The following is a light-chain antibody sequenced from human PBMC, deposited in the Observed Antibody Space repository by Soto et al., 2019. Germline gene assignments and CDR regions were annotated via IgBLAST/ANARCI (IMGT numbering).Light chain of an antibody. CDR3: KSYAGSNTYV. J-gene: IGLJ1*01. CDR1: KNDIGVYDF. V-gene: IGLV2-8*01. CDR2: EVV. Sequence: QSVLTQPPSASGSPGQSVTISCTGTKNDIGVYDFVSWYQHHPGKAPRLIIYEVVQRPSGVPDRFSGSKSGNTASLTVSGLQAADGGDYFCKSYAGSNTYVFGSGTKV.